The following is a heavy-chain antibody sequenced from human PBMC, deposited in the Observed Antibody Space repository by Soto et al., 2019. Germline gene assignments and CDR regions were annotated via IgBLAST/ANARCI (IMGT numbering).Heavy chain of an antibody. CDR3: ARGGGYDYFDY. Sequence: QLQLQESGSGLVKTSETLSLTCTVSGASISYGGFSWSWIRQSPGKGLEWIGYISHLESTYFHPSFKSRLAMSIDSTRNQFSLKLSSVTAADMAVYYCARGGGYDYFDYWGQGVLVTVSS. CDR1: GASISYGGFS. D-gene: IGHD5-12*01. J-gene: IGHJ4*02. V-gene: IGHV4-30-2*06. CDR2: ISHLEST.